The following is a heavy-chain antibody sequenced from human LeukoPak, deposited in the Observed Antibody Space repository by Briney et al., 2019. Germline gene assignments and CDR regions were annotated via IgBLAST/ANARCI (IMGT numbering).Heavy chain of an antibody. CDR2: ITGTT. CDR1: GFTFSSYA. J-gene: IGHJ4*02. Sequence: PGGSLRLSCAASGFTFSSYAMSWVRQAPGKGLQWVSTITGTTHYADSVRGRFTISRDNSKNMLYLQMNSLRAEDTAVYYCARDREEDGFTVDYWGQGTLVTVSS. V-gene: IGHV3-23*01. D-gene: IGHD2-8*02. CDR3: ARDREEDGFTVDY.